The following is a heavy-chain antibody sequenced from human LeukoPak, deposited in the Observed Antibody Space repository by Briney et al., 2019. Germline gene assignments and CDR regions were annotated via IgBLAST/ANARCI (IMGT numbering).Heavy chain of an antibody. D-gene: IGHD3-22*01. Sequence: SETLSLTCAVYGGSFSGYYWSWIRQPPGKGLEWIGEINHSGSTNYNPSLKSRVTISVDTSKNQFSLELSSVTAADTAVYYCARDSAYYYDSSGYLRYWGQGTLVTVSS. CDR2: INHSGST. V-gene: IGHV4-34*01. J-gene: IGHJ4*02. CDR3: ARDSAYYYDSSGYLRY. CDR1: GGSFSGYY.